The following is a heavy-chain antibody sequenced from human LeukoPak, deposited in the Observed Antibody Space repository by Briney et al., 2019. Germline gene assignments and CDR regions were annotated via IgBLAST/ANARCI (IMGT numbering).Heavy chain of an antibody. CDR2: IHYSGNT. V-gene: IGHV4-59*11. J-gene: IGHJ6*02. Sequence: SETLSLTCTVSGGSISSRYWSWIRQPPGKGLEWIGYIHYSGNTNYNPSLKSRVTISVDTSKNQFSLKLSSVTAADTAIYYCARDQHGMDVWGQGTTVTVSS. CDR3: ARDQHGMDV. CDR1: GGSISSRY.